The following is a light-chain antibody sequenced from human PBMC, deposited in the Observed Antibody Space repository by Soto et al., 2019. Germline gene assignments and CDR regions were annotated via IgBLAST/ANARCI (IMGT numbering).Light chain of an antibody. CDR2: RDF. Sequence: SYELTQPLSVSVALGQTARITCGGNNIGSKNVYWYQQKPGQAPVLVIYRDFNRPSGIPERFSGSNSGNTATLTISRAQAGDEADYYCQVWDSSTGVFGGGTKVTVL. V-gene: IGLV3-9*01. J-gene: IGLJ3*02. CDR3: QVWDSSTGV. CDR1: NIGSKN.